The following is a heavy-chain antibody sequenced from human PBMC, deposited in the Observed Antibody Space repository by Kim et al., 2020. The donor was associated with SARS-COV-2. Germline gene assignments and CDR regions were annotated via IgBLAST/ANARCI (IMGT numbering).Heavy chain of an antibody. Sequence: ASVKVSCKASGYTFTSYDINWVRQATGQGLEWMGWMNPNSGNTGYAQKFQGRVTMTRNTSISTAYMELSSLRSEDTAVYYCARGYGDYASNWFDPWGQGTLVTVSS. CDR1: GYTFTSYD. J-gene: IGHJ5*02. CDR3: ARGYGDYASNWFDP. V-gene: IGHV1-8*01. D-gene: IGHD4-17*01. CDR2: MNPNSGNT.